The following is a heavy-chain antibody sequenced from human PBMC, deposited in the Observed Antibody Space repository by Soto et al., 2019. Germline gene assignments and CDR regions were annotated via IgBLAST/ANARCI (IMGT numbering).Heavy chain of an antibody. Sequence: EVQLLESGGGLVQPGGSLRLSCAASGFTFSSYAMSWVRQAPGKGLEWVSAISGSGGSTYYADSVKGRFTISRDNSKNTLYLQMNSPRAEDTAVYYCAKGAYCSSTSCYDYYYGMDVWGQGTTVTVSS. D-gene: IGHD2-2*01. CDR1: GFTFSSYA. J-gene: IGHJ6*02. V-gene: IGHV3-23*01. CDR3: AKGAYCSSTSCYDYYYGMDV. CDR2: ISGSGGST.